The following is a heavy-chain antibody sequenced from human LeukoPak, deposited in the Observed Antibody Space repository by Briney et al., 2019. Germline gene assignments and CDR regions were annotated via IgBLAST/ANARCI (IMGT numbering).Heavy chain of an antibody. V-gene: IGHV3-30*02. CDR1: GFTFSNYG. D-gene: IGHD6-13*01. CDR2: IRYDGSNK. Sequence: LPGVSLRLSCAASGFTFSNYGMHWVRQVPGKGLEWVAFIRYDGSNKYYADSVKGRFTISRDNSKNTLYLQMNSLRAEDTAVYYCAKEQYSSSWFFDYWGQGTLVTVSS. J-gene: IGHJ4*02. CDR3: AKEQYSSSWFFDY.